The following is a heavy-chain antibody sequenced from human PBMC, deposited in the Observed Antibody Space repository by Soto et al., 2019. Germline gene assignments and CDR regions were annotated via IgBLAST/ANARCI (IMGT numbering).Heavy chain of an antibody. V-gene: IGHV3-7*01. J-gene: IGHJ6*02. CDR2: IKQDGSEK. CDR1: GFTFSSYW. CDR3: ARDPARCISTSCYADYYYYYGMDV. D-gene: IGHD2-2*01. Sequence: GGSLRLSCAASGFTFSSYWMSWVRQAPGKGLEWVANIKQDGSEKYYVDSVKGRFTISRDNAKNALYLQMNSLRAEDTAVYYCARDPARCISTSCYADYYYYYGMDVWGQGTTVTVSS.